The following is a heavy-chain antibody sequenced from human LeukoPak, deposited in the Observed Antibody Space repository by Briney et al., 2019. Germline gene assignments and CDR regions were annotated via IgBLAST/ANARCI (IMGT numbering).Heavy chain of an antibody. Sequence: PSETLSLTCAVSGGSISSGAYSWSWIRQPPGKGLEWIGYIYDSGSTYYSPSLKSRVTMSADRPKNQFSLKLSSVTAADTAVYYCARAPLGGYFDYWGQGTLVTVSS. J-gene: IGHJ4*02. CDR3: ARAPLGGYFDY. V-gene: IGHV4-30-2*01. CDR2: IYDSGST. CDR1: GGSISSGAYS.